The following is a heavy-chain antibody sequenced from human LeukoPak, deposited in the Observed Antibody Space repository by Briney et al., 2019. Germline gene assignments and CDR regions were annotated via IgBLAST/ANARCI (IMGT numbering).Heavy chain of an antibody. Sequence: GGSLRLSCAASGFTFSSYDMHWVRQATGKGLEWVSAIGTAGDTYYPGTVKGRFTISRENAKNSLYLQMNSLRAGDTAVYYCARGLEYYYGMDVWGQGTTVTVSS. CDR3: ARGLEYYYGMDV. J-gene: IGHJ6*02. CDR2: IGTAGDT. D-gene: IGHD1-1*01. CDR1: GFTFSSYD. V-gene: IGHV3-13*01.